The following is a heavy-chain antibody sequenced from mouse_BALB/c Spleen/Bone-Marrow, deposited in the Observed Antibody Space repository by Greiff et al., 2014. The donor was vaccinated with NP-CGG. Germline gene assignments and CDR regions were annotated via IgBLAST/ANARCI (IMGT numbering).Heavy chain of an antibody. CDR2: IDPANGDT. V-gene: IGHV14-3*02. CDR3: TRPSFYYGSSYWYFDV. CDR1: GFNIKDTY. Sequence: VQLQQPGPELVKPGASVKLSCAASGFNIKDTYMHWVKQRPEQGLEWIGRIDPANGDTKYDPKFQGKATITADTSSNTAYLQLSSLTSEDTAVYYCTRPSFYYGSSYWYFDVWGAGTTVTVSS. J-gene: IGHJ1*01. D-gene: IGHD1-1*01.